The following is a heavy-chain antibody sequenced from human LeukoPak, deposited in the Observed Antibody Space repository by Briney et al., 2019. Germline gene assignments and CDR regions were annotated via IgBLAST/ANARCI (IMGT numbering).Heavy chain of an antibody. J-gene: IGHJ4*02. CDR3: ARALPAYCGGDCYSGDY. CDR1: GGTFSSYA. V-gene: IGHV1-69*05. CDR2: IIPIFGTA. D-gene: IGHD2-21*02. Sequence: ASVKVSCKASGGTFSSYAISWVRQAPGQGLEWMGRIIPIFGTANYAQKFQGRVTITTDESTSTAYMELSSLRSEDTAVYYCARALPAYCGGDCYSGDYWGQGTLVTVSS.